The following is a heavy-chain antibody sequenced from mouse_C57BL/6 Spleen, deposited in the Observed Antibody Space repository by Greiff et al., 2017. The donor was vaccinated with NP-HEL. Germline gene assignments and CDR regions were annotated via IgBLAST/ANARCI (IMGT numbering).Heavy chain of an antibody. CDR2: ISYDGSN. Sequence: EVQVVESGPGLVKPSQSLSLTCSVTGYSITSGYYWNWIRQFPGNKLEWMGYISYDGSNNYNPSLKNRISITRDTSKNQFFLKLNSVTTEDTATYYCARDGYDYDEGYWGQGTTLTVSS. J-gene: IGHJ2*01. CDR3: ARDGYDYDEGY. D-gene: IGHD2-4*01. V-gene: IGHV3-6*01. CDR1: GYSITSGYY.